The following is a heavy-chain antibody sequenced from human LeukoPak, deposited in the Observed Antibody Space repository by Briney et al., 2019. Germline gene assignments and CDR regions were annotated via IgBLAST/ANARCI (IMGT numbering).Heavy chain of an antibody. CDR2: INPKSGGT. V-gene: IGHV1-2*02. CDR1: GYTFTSQY. D-gene: IGHD1-26*01. Sequence: ASVKVSCKASGYTFTSQYMHWVRQAPGLGFEWMGWINPKSGGTSYPQKFQGRLTMTRDTSISTAYMELSRLRSDDTAVYYCVPSANYYYFDYWGQGTLVTVSS. J-gene: IGHJ4*02. CDR3: VPSANYYYFDY.